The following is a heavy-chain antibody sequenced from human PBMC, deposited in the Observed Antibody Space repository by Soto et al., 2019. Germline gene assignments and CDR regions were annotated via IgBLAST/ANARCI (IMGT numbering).Heavy chain of an antibody. CDR2: FYYTGFN. CDR3: ARGSKVVPATVHWFDP. Sequence: QVHLRESGPGLVKPSETLSLTCTVSGGSLSSSYYYWGWIRQAPGKGLTWIGSFYYTGFNTYNPSLGSRVSMSVDTSKSQFSLNLTSVTVADTAVYYCARGSKVVPATVHWFDPWGQGILVTVSS. J-gene: IGHJ5*02. V-gene: IGHV4-39*01. CDR1: GGSLSSSYYY. D-gene: IGHD2-2*01.